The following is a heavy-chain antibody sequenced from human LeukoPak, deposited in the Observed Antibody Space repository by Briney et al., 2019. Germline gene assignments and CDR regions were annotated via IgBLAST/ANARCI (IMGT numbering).Heavy chain of an antibody. CDR2: VYWTGNT. Sequence: TASETLSLTCTVSGGSVSSGSYYWSWIRQPQGKGLEWIGYVYWTGNTNYNPSLKSRVTISVDTSKNQFSLKLSSVTAADTAVYYCARDRPEWSVTHDAFDIWGQGTMVTVSS. CDR1: GGSVSSGSYY. J-gene: IGHJ3*02. V-gene: IGHV4-61*01. D-gene: IGHD3-3*01. CDR3: ARDRPEWSVTHDAFDI.